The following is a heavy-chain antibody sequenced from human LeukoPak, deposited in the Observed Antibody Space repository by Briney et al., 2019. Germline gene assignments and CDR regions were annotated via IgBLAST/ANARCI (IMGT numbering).Heavy chain of an antibody. CDR2: IYYSGST. J-gene: IGHJ4*02. V-gene: IGHV4-39*07. Sequence: SETLSLTCTVSGGSISSSSYYWGWIRQPPGKGLEWIGSIYYSGSTYYNPSLKSRVTISVDTSKNQFSLKLSSVTAADTAVYYCARALPHFDWLVGGYFDYWGQGTLVTVSS. CDR3: ARALPHFDWLVGGYFDY. CDR1: GGSISSSSYY. D-gene: IGHD3-9*01.